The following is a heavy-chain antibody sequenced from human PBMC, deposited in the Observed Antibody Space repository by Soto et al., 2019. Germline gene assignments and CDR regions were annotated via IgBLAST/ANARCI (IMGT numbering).Heavy chain of an antibody. V-gene: IGHV3-23*01. D-gene: IGHD3-22*01. Sequence: GGSLRLSCAASGFTFSGYAMSWVRQSPGKGLEWVSAISGSGGSTYYADSVKGRFTISRDNSKNTLYLQMNSLRAEDTAVYYCAKIGEDYYDSSGPLDYWGQGTLVTVSS. CDR2: ISGSGGST. CDR3: AKIGEDYYDSSGPLDY. CDR1: GFTFSGYA. J-gene: IGHJ4*02.